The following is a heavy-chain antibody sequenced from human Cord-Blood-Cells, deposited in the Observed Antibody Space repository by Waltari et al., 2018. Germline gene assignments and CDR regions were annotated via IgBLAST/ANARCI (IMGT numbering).Heavy chain of an antibody. D-gene: IGHD3-10*01. CDR3: ARDYYGSGSYAFDI. V-gene: IGHV1-69*10. Sequence: QVQLVQSGAEVKKPGSSVKVSCKASGGTFSSYAISWVLQAPGQGLEWMGGIIPILGIANYAQKFQGRVTITADKSTSTAYMELSSLRSEDTAVYYCARDYYGSGSYAFDIWGQGTMVTVSS. J-gene: IGHJ3*02. CDR1: GGTFSSYA. CDR2: IIPILGIA.